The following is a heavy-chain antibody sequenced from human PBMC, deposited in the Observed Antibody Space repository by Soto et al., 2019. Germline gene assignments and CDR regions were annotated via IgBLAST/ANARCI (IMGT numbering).Heavy chain of an antibody. D-gene: IGHD2-2*01. CDR2: IYHSGST. CDR1: GGSISSGGYS. CDR3: ARSTSLARFNWFDP. J-gene: IGHJ5*02. V-gene: IGHV4-30-2*01. Sequence: SETLSLTCAVSGGSISSGGYSWSWIRQPPGKGLERIGYIYHSGSTYYNPSLKSRVTISVDRSKNQFSLKLSSVTAADTAVYYCARSTSLARFNWFDPWGQGTQVTVS.